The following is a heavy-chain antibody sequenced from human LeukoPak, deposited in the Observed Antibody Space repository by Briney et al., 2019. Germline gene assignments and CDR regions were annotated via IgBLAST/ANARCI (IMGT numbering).Heavy chain of an antibody. CDR1: GGSFSGYY. CDR3: ARAQSAADYYGMDV. CDR2: INHSGST. D-gene: IGHD6-13*01. J-gene: IGHJ6*02. V-gene: IGHV4-34*01. Sequence: SETLSLTCAVYGGSFSGYYWSWIRQPPGKGLEWIGEINHSGSTNYNPSLKCRVTISVDTTKNQFSLKLSSVTAADTAVYYCARAQSAADYYGMDVWGQGTTVTVSS.